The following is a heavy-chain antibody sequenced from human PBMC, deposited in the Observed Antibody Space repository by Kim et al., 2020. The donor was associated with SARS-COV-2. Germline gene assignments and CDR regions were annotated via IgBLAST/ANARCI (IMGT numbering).Heavy chain of an antibody. V-gene: IGHV3-30*18. CDR3: AKEQRSPVWQWLVRPEYYFDY. CDR1: GFTFSSYG. Sequence: GGSLRLSCAASGFTFSSYGMHWVRQAPGKGLEWVAVISYDGSNKYYADSVKGRFTISRDNSKNTLYLQMNSLGAEDTAVYYCAKEQRSPVWQWLVRPEYYFDYWGQGTLVTVSS. D-gene: IGHD6-19*01. J-gene: IGHJ4*02. CDR2: ISYDGSNK.